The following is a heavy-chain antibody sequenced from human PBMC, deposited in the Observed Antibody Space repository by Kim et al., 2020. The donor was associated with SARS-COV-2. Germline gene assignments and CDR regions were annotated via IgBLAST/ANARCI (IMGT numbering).Heavy chain of an antibody. CDR1: GGSISSYY. J-gene: IGHJ6*02. CDR2: IYYSGST. V-gene: IGHV4-59*13. CDR3: ARDGGVHYYDRGYYYGMDV. Sequence: SETLSLTCTVSGGSISSYYWSCIRQPPGKGLEWIGYIYYSGSTNYNPSLKSRVTISVDTSKNQFSLKLSSVTAADTAVYYCARDGGVHYYDRGYYYGMDVWGQGTTVTVSS. D-gene: IGHD3-22*01.